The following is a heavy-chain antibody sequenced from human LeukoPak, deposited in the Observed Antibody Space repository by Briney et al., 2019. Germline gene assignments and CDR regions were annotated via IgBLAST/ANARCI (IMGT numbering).Heavy chain of an antibody. CDR3: AYGKNYYDSSGYYRPTDDY. Sequence: ASVKVSCKASGYTFSSYAISWVRQAPGQGLEWMGGIIPIFGTANYAQKFQGRVTITADESTSTAYMELSSLRSEDTAVYYCAYGKNYYDSSGYYRPTDDYWGQGTLVTVSS. J-gene: IGHJ4*02. CDR1: GYTFSSYA. CDR2: IIPIFGTA. D-gene: IGHD3-22*01. V-gene: IGHV1-69*13.